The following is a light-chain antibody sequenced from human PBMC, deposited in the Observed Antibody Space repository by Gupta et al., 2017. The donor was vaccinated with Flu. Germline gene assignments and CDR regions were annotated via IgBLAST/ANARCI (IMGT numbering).Light chain of an antibody. CDR2: DAS. J-gene: IGKJ2*01. CDR1: QSVSNY. Sequence: ATLSLSPGERATLSCRASQSVSNYLAWYQQKPGQAPRLLIYDASNRATGIPARFSGSGSGTDFTLTISSREPEDFAVYYCQQRSNWPSDTFGQGTKLEIK. V-gene: IGKV3-11*01. CDR3: QQRSNWPSDT.